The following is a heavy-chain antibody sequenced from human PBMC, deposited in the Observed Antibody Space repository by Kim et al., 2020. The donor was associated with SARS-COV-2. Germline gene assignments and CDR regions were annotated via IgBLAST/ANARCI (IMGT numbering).Heavy chain of an antibody. CDR2: INSDGSST. CDR1: GFTFSSYW. V-gene: IGHV3-74*01. Sequence: GGSLRLSCAASGFTFSSYWMHWVRQAPGKGLVWVSRINSDGSSTSYADSVKGRFTISRDNAKNTLYLQMNSLRAEDTAVYYCARVDSSGYYYSRYYYYVMDVWGQGPTVTVSS. CDR3: ARVDSSGYYYSRYYYYVMDV. J-gene: IGHJ6*02. D-gene: IGHD3-22*01.